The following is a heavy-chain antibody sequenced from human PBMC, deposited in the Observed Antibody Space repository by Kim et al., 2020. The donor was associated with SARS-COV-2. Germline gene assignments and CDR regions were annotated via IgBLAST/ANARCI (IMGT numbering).Heavy chain of an antibody. J-gene: IGHJ4*02. Sequence: SETLSLTCAVYGETFGGHYWTWIRQPPGKGLEWIGEINHSGSSNYNPSLKSRVTTSVDMSKNQFSLRLTSVTAADTAMYYCARVRVSGSSSYYWALDFWGQGTLVTVSS. D-gene: IGHD6-13*01. CDR1: GETFGGHY. CDR2: INHSGSS. CDR3: ARVRVSGSSSYYWALDF. V-gene: IGHV4-34*01.